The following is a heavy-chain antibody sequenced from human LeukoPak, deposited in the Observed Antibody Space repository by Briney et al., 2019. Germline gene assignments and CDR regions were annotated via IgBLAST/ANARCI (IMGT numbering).Heavy chain of an antibody. V-gene: IGHV1-69*06. CDR2: IIPIFGTA. D-gene: IGHD3-10*01. J-gene: IGHJ6*03. Sequence: SVKVSCKASGGTFSSYAISWVRQAPGQGLEWMGGIIPIFGTANYAQKFQGRVTITADKSTSTAYMELSSLRSEDTAVYYCARDRRDRGVPYMDVWGKGTTVTVSS. CDR1: GGTFSSYA. CDR3: ARDRRDRGVPYMDV.